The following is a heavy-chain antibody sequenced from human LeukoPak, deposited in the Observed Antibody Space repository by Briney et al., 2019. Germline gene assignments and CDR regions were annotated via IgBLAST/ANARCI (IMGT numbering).Heavy chain of an antibody. CDR2: ISGSGGNT. J-gene: IGHJ1*01. D-gene: IGHD3-9*01. CDR3: ARGRYLPLPDF. Sequence: GGSLNLPLPAPESTFGSLAMSWFGQPPGKVLDWVSSISGSGGNTYYADSVKGRFTISRDNSKDTLYLQMDSLRAEDTALYYCARGRYLPLPDFWGQGTLVTVSS. V-gene: IGHV3-23*01. CDR1: ESTFGSLA.